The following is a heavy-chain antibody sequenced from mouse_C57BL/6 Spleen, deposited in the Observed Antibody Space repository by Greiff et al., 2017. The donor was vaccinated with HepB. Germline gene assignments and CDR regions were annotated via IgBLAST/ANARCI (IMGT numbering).Heavy chain of an antibody. CDR1: GYTFTSYW. CDR3: ARGDYDDNYYAMDY. Sequence: VQLQQPGAELVKPGASVKLSCKASGYTFTSYWMHWVKQRPGQGLEWIGMIHPNSGSTNYNEKFKSKATLTVDKSSSTAYMQLSSLTSEDSAVYYCARGDYDDNYYAMDYWGQGTSVTVSS. J-gene: IGHJ4*01. V-gene: IGHV1-64*01. CDR2: IHPNSGST. D-gene: IGHD2-4*01.